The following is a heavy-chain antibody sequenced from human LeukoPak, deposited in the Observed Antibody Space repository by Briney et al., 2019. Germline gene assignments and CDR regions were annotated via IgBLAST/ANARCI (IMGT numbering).Heavy chain of an antibody. V-gene: IGHV3-21*01. J-gene: IGHJ6*02. CDR2: ISSSYI. D-gene: IGHD3-3*01. CDR3: ARMVEWLPRRGMDV. Sequence: GGSLRLSCAASGFTFSSYSMNWVRRAPGKGLEWVSSISSSYIYYADSVKGRFTISRDNAKNSLYLQMNSLRAEDTAVYYCARMVEWLPRRGMDVWGQGTTVTVSS. CDR1: GFTFSSYS.